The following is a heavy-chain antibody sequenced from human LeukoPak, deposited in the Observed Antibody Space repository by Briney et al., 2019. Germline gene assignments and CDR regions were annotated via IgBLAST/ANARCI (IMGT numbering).Heavy chain of an antibody. Sequence: GGSLRLPCAASGFTFSNAWMSWVRQAPGKGLEWVGRIKSKTDGGTTDYAAPVKGRFTISRDDSKNTLYLQMNSLKTEDTAVYYCTTDLGYGDYSAKIDYWGQGTLVTVSS. CDR1: GFTFSNAW. D-gene: IGHD4-17*01. CDR2: IKSKTDGGTT. V-gene: IGHV3-15*01. J-gene: IGHJ4*02. CDR3: TTDLGYGDYSAKIDY.